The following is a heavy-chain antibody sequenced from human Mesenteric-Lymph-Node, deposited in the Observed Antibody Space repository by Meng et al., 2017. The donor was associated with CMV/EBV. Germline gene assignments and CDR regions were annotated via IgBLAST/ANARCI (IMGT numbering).Heavy chain of an antibody. D-gene: IGHD2-2*01. CDR3: ATSCSSTSCYDYYYYHGMDV. V-gene: IGHV3-48*04. Sequence: GGSLRLSCAASGFTFSSYSMNWVRQAPGKGLEWVSFISSGTSTIYYADSVKGRFTISRDNAKNSLYLQMNSLRVEDTAVYYCATSCSSTSCYDYYYYHGMDVWGQGTTVTVSS. J-gene: IGHJ6*02. CDR1: GFTFSSYS. CDR2: ISSGTSTI.